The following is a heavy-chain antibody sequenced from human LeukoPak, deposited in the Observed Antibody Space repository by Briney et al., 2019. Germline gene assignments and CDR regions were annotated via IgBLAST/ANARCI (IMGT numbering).Heavy chain of an antibody. Sequence: VASVKVSCKASGYTFTGYYMHWVRQAPGQGLEWMGWINPNSGGTNYAQKFQGRVTMTRDTPISTAYMELSRLRSDDTAVYYCARAEFVFTIFGVVNWFDPWGQGTLVTVSS. CDR3: ARAEFVFTIFGVVNWFDP. CDR1: GYTFTGYY. CDR2: INPNSGGT. D-gene: IGHD3-3*01. J-gene: IGHJ5*02. V-gene: IGHV1-2*02.